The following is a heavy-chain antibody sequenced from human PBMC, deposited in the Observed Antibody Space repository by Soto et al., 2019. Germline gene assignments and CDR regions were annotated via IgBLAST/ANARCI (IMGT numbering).Heavy chain of an antibody. J-gene: IGHJ5*02. Sequence: EVQLVESGGGLVQPGGSLRLSCAASGFTFSSYSMNWVRQAPGKGLEWVSYISSSSSTIYYADSVKGRFTISRDNAKNSLYLQMNSLRAEDTAVYYCARDHTSSSGYDRWGVGYNWFDPWGQGTLVTVSS. CDR1: GFTFSSYS. CDR2: ISSSSSTI. CDR3: ARDHTSSSGYDRWGVGYNWFDP. V-gene: IGHV3-48*01. D-gene: IGHD5-12*01.